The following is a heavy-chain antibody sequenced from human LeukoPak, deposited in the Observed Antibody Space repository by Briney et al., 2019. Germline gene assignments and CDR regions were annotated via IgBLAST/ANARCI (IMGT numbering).Heavy chain of an antibody. Sequence: GGSLRLSCEASGFTFEAFWMSWVRQAPGKGLEWVANIRQGGSEKDYGDSVRGRFTIARDDAKNSLFLQMNSLRAEDTAVYFCARDKGGLVPFDYWGQGTLVTVSS. J-gene: IGHJ4*02. D-gene: IGHD3/OR15-3a*01. CDR3: ARDKGGLVPFDY. CDR2: IRQGGSEK. V-gene: IGHV3-7*01. CDR1: GFTFEAFW.